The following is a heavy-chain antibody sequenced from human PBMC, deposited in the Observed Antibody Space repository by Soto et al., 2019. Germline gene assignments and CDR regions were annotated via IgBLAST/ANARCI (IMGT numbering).Heavy chain of an antibody. Sequence: ASVKVSCKASGYTFTSYGISWVRQAPGQGLEWMGWISAYNGNTNYAQKLQGRVTMTTDTSTSTAYMELRSLRSDDTAVYYCASLGGDSSSWYYFEYWGQGTLVTVSS. V-gene: IGHV1-18*01. D-gene: IGHD6-13*01. CDR3: ASLGGDSSSWYYFEY. CDR1: GYTFTSYG. CDR2: ISAYNGNT. J-gene: IGHJ4*02.